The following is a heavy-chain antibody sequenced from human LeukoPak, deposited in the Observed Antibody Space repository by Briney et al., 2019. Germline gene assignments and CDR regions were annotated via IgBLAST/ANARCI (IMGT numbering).Heavy chain of an antibody. CDR3: GKDWKLDY. CDR2: ISDNGGDT. J-gene: IGHJ4*02. D-gene: IGHD1-1*01. Sequence: GGSLRLSCAASGFTLNNYAMSWVRQAPGKGLEWVSAISDNGGDTKYADSVKGRFTISRDNSKNTLYLQMNSLRVEDTAIYYCGKDWKLDYWGQGTLVTVSS. V-gene: IGHV3-23*01. CDR1: GFTLNNYA.